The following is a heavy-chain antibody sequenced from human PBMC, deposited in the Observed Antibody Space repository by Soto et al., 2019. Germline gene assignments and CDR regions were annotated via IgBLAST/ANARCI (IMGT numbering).Heavy chain of an antibody. Sequence: ASETLSLTCTVSGGSISNYYWRWIRQPAGKGLEWIGRIYSSGSTNYNPSLKSRVAMSVDTSKNQFSLKLSSVTAADTAVYYCARETTDWMHFDYWGQGALVTVSS. CDR3: ARETTDWMHFDY. CDR1: GGSISNYY. D-gene: IGHD3-9*01. CDR2: IYSSGST. J-gene: IGHJ4*02. V-gene: IGHV4-4*07.